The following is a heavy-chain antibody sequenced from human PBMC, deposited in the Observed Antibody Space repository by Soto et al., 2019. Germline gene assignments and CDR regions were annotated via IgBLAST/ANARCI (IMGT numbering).Heavy chain of an antibody. CDR3: AKDRTWDGRDPFFFYYYGMDV. J-gene: IGHJ6*02. D-gene: IGHD1-1*01. CDR2: ISYDGSNK. Sequence: QVQLVESGGGVVQPGRSLRLSCAASGFTFSSYGMHWVRQAPGKGLEWVAVISYDGSNKYYADSVKGRFTISRDNSKNTLYLQMNSLRAEDTAVYYCAKDRTWDGRDPFFFYYYGMDVWGQGTTVTVSS. V-gene: IGHV3-30*18. CDR1: GFTFSSYG.